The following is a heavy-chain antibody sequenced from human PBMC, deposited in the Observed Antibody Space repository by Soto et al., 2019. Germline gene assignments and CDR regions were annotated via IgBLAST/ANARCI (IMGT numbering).Heavy chain of an antibody. J-gene: IGHJ4*02. D-gene: IGHD6-19*01. CDR1: GFTFSSYG. Sequence: VQLVESGGGVVQTGRSLRLSCAASGFTFSSYGMHWVRQAPGKGLEWVATISNDGRNKYYIDSVEGRFTISRDNSKNTLYLQMNSLRTDDTAVFYCGAGGYFADYWGQGSQVTVSS. CDR2: ISNDGRNK. V-gene: IGHV3-30*03. CDR3: GAGGYFADY.